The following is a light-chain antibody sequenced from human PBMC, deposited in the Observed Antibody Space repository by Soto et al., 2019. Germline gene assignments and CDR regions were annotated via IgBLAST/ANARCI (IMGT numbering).Light chain of an antibody. V-gene: IGKV1-5*03. CDR1: QTISSW. Sequence: DIQMTQSPSTLSGSVGDRVTINCRASQTISSWLAWYQQKPGKAPKLLIYKASTLKSGVPSRFSGSGSGTEFTLTISGLQPDDFATYYCQHYNSYSEAFGQGTKVDIK. CDR2: KAS. J-gene: IGKJ1*01. CDR3: QHYNSYSEA.